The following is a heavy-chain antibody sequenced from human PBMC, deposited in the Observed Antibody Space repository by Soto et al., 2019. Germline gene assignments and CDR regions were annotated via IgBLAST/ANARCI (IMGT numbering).Heavy chain of an antibody. CDR1: GFTFSSYA. Sequence: GGSLRLSCAASGFTFSSYAMSWVRQAPGKGLEWVSAISGSGGSTYYADSVKGRFTISRDNSKNTLYLQMNSLRAEDTAVYYCAKVLAGSALWFGAAFDYWGQGTLVTVSS. J-gene: IGHJ4*02. V-gene: IGHV3-23*01. CDR2: ISGSGGST. CDR3: AKVLAGSALWFGAAFDY. D-gene: IGHD3-10*01.